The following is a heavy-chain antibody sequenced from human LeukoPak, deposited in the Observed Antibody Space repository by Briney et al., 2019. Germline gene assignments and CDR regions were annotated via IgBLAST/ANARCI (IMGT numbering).Heavy chain of an antibody. J-gene: IGHJ4*02. D-gene: IGHD1-7*01. V-gene: IGHV3-30*18. Sequence: GGSLRLSCAASGFTFSNFAIHWVRQAPGKGREWVAVILYDGRNKYYGDSVEGRFTISRDNSKNTVYLEMNSLRAEDTAVYYCAKKRVVGTMDYWGQGTLVTVSS. CDR2: ILYDGRNK. CDR3: AKKRVVGTMDY. CDR1: GFTFSNFA.